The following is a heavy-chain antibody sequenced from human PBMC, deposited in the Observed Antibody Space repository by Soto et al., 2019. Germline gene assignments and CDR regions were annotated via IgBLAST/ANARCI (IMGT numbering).Heavy chain of an antibody. J-gene: IGHJ3*02. V-gene: IGHV1-3*01. Sequence: GASVKVSCKASGYTFTSYAMHWVRQAPGQRLEWMGWINAGNGNTKYSQKFQGRVTITRDTSASTAYMELSSLRSEDTAVYYCATDRTPFITGTTQAFDIWGQGTMVTVSS. CDR2: INAGNGNT. CDR1: GYTFTSYA. D-gene: IGHD1-7*01. CDR3: ATDRTPFITGTTQAFDI.